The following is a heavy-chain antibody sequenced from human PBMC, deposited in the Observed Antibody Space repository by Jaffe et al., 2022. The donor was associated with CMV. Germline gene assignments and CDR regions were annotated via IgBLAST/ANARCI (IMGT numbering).Heavy chain of an antibody. V-gene: IGHV1-18*01. CDR3: ARDQWGSSESHFED. CDR1: GYTFTRLA. D-gene: IGHD1-26*01. J-gene: IGHJ4*02. CDR2: ISGYNGNT. Sequence: QVQLVQSGAEVKKPGASVKVSCKASGYTFTRLAFSWVRQAPGQGLEWMGWISGYNGNTNYAQKFQDRVTMTRDTSTNTLYMELGSLRSDDTAVYFCARDQWGSSESHFEDWGQGTLVTVFS.